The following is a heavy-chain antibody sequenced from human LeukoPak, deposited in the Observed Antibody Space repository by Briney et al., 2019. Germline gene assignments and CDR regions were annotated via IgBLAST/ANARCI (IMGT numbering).Heavy chain of an antibody. CDR1: GGSTSSYY. D-gene: IGHD1-26*01. V-gene: IGHV4-59*01. J-gene: IGHJ6*03. CDR2: IYYSGST. Sequence: SETLSLTCTVSGGSTSSYYWSWIRQPPGKGLEWIGYIYYSGSTNYNPSLKSRVTISVDTSKNQFSLKLSSVTAADTAVYYCERGDGATNGYYYYYYMDVWGKGTTVTVSS. CDR3: ERGDGATNGYYYYYYMDV.